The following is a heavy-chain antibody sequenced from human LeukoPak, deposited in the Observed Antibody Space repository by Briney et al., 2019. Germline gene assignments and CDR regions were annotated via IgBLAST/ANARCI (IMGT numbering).Heavy chain of an antibody. V-gene: IGHV3-53*01. Sequence: GGSLRLSCAASGFTVSSNYMSWVRQAPGKGLEWVSVIYSGGSTYYADSVKGRFTISRDSSKNTLYLQMNSLRAEDTAVYYCARDGSGSGWYQFDYWGQGTLVTVSS. D-gene: IGHD6-19*01. J-gene: IGHJ4*02. CDR2: IYSGGST. CDR3: ARDGSGSGWYQFDY. CDR1: GFTVSSNY.